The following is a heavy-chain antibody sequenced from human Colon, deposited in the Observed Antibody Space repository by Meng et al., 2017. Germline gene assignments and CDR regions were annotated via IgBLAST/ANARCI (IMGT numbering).Heavy chain of an antibody. CDR2: INHSGST. V-gene: IGHV4-34*01. J-gene: IGHJ6*02. D-gene: IGHD6-19*01. Sequence: SETLSLTCAVYGGSFSGYYWSWIRQPPGKGLEWIGEINHSGSTSYNPSLKSRVTLSVDTSKKQFSLRLTSVTAADTAVYYCARGVLKQWTFSSYYGMDAWGQGTTVTVSS. CDR3: ARGVLKQWTFSSYYGMDA. CDR1: GGSFSGYY.